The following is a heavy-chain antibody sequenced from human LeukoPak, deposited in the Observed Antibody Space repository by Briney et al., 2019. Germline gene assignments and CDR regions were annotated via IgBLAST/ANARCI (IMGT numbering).Heavy chain of an antibody. CDR3: AKKGHSFGWRDSYYFDY. CDR2: IHYDGSNE. CDR1: GFTFTDYG. Sequence: GGSLRLSCVASGFTFTDYGIHWVRQAPGKGLEWVSFIHYDGSNEYYADSVKGRFTVSRDSSKSTVFLQMSSLRPDDTAVYFCAKKGHSFGWRDSYYFDYWGQGTLVTVSS. D-gene: IGHD6-19*01. V-gene: IGHV3-30*02. J-gene: IGHJ4*02.